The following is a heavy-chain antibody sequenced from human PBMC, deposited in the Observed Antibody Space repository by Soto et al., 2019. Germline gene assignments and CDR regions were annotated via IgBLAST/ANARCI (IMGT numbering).Heavy chain of an antibody. V-gene: IGHV3-30*18. J-gene: IGHJ6*02. CDR1: GFTFSSYG. CDR3: AKGAPLGYYYYHGMDV. CDR2: ISYDGSNK. Sequence: GGSLRLSCAASGFTFSSYGMHWVRQAPGKGLEWVAVISYDGSNKYYADSVKGRFTISRDNSKNTLYLQMNSLRAEDTAVYYCAKGAPLGYYYYHGMDVWGQGTTVTVSS.